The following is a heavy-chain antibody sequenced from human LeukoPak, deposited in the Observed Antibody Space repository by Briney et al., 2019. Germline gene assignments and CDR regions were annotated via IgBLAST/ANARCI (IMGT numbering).Heavy chain of an antibody. CDR3: ARAKSSVPKTPIIYGMDV. J-gene: IGHJ6*02. Sequence: PSETLSLTCAVSGGSISSSNWWSWVRQPPGKGLEWIGEIYHSGSTNYNPSLKSRVTISVDKSKNQFSLKLSSVTAADTAVYYCARAKSSVPKTPIIYGMDVWGQGTTVTVSS. CDR2: IYHSGST. V-gene: IGHV4-4*02. D-gene: IGHD4-17*01. CDR1: GGSISSSNW.